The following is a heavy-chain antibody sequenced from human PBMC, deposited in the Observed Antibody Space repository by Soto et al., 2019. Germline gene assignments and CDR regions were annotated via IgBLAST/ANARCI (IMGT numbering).Heavy chain of an antibody. CDR1: GRTFSSYA. CDR2: IIPSFGTA. V-gene: IGHV1-69*06. CDR3: ASSIAVAGNYPHYYYGTDV. D-gene: IGHD6-19*01. J-gene: IGHJ6*02. Sequence: GSSVKVSCKASGRTFSSYAISWVRQAPGQGLGWMGGIIPSFGTANYAQKFQGIVTITSDKSTSTAYMELSSLRSEDTAVYYCASSIAVAGNYPHYYYGTDVWGQGTTVTVSS.